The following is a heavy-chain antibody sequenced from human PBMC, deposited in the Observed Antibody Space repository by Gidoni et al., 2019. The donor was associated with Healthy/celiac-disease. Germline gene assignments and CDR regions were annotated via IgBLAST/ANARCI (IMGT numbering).Heavy chain of an antibody. V-gene: IGHV4-61*02. CDR3: ATRGSLYYSGMVV. J-gene: IGHJ6*02. CDR1: GGAISRGSYY. Sequence: QVQLQESGPRLVRHSQTLSLTCTVSGGAISRGSYYWSWITQPAGQGLAWIGRIYTSGSTNYNPSLKSRVTITVDTSKNQFSLKLSAVTAADTAVYYCATRGSLYYSGMVVWGQGTTVTVSS. D-gene: IGHD6-13*01. CDR2: IYTSGST.